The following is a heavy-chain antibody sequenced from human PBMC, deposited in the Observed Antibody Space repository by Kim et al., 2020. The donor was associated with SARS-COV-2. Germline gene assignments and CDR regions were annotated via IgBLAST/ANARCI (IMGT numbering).Heavy chain of an antibody. CDR3: ASDFNPTSINYFYGLYV. V-gene: IGHV3-74*01. Sequence: GGSLRLSCAVSGFTLSSYLMHWVRPAPGKGLVWVSRIHTDGSGTSYADSVTGRFILSRDTATNTLYLQMNSLRAEDTAVSYCASDFNPTSINYFYGLYV. D-gene: IGHD3-10*01. CDR2: IHTDGSGT. J-gene: IGHJ6*01. CDR1: GFTLSSYL.